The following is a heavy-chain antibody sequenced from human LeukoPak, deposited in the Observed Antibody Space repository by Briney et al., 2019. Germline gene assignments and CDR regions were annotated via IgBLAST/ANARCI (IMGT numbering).Heavy chain of an antibody. J-gene: IGHJ4*02. V-gene: IGHV3-9*01. Sequence: PGRSLRLSCAASGFTFDDYAMHWVRQAPGKGLEWVSGISWNSGSIGYADSVKGRFTISRDIAKNSLYLQMNSLRAEDTALYYCAKDLYSGSYSVFDYWGQGTLVTVSS. CDR2: ISWNSGSI. CDR1: GFTFDDYA. CDR3: AKDLYSGSYSVFDY. D-gene: IGHD1-26*01.